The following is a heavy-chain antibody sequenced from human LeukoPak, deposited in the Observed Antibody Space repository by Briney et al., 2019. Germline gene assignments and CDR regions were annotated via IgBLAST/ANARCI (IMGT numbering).Heavy chain of an antibody. Sequence: SQTLSLTCTVSGGSISSGDYYWSWIRQPPGKGLEWIGYIYYSGSTYYNPSLKSRVTISVDTSKNQFSLKLSSVTAADTAVYYCARAWHERYCSSTSCYTAFEDYWGQGSLVTVSS. CDR2: IYYSGST. D-gene: IGHD2-2*02. J-gene: IGHJ4*02. V-gene: IGHV4-30-4*08. CDR1: GGSISSGDYY. CDR3: ARAWHERYCSSTSCYTAFEDY.